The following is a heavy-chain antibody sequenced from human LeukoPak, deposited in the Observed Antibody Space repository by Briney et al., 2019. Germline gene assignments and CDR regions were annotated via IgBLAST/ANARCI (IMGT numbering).Heavy chain of an antibody. CDR2: VYRSGTT. Sequence: PSETLSFTCAVSGDSITSDYYWVWIRQPPGKGLEWIGNVYRSGTTYYNPSLKSRVTMSVDTATDQFSLKLISVTAADTAVYYCARGHTLAVDRREGDPFDIWGQGTMVIVS. D-gene: IGHD4-23*01. CDR1: GDSITSDYY. V-gene: IGHV4-38-2*01. CDR3: ARGHTLAVDRREGDPFDI. J-gene: IGHJ3*02.